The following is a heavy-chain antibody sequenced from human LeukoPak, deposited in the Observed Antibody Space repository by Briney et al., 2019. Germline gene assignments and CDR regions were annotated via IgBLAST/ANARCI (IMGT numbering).Heavy chain of an antibody. CDR2: IKQGGSEI. CDR1: GFTFSRFW. Sequence: GGSLRLSCSASGFTFSRFWMSWVRHAPGKGLEYVALIKQGGSEIFHMDSVKGRFTISRDDATNSLYLQMNSLRVEDTALYYCARDRESESDSEGDYWGQGTLVTVSS. J-gene: IGHJ4*02. CDR3: ARDRESESDSEGDY. V-gene: IGHV3-7*01. D-gene: IGHD4-11*01.